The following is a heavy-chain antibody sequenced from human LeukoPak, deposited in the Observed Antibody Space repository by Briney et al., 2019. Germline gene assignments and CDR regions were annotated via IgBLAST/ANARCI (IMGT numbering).Heavy chain of an antibody. Sequence: PGGSLRLSCVASGFTFTNYWMHWVRQAPGKGLVWVSRINSDGGSTSYADSVKGRFTISRDNAKNTLYLQMNSLRAEDTAVYYCARRIQGMAPYYFDYWGQGTLVTVSS. J-gene: IGHJ4*02. CDR1: GFTFTNYW. D-gene: IGHD5-24*01. CDR3: ARRIQGMAPYYFDY. CDR2: INSDGGST. V-gene: IGHV3-74*01.